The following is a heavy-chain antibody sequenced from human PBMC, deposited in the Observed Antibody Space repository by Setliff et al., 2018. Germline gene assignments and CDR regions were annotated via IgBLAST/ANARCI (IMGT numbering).Heavy chain of an antibody. CDR1: GESIRSNNW. V-gene: IGHV4-59*08. CDR3: ARQPPLNWAIPFDL. J-gene: IGHJ3*01. D-gene: IGHD7-27*01. Sequence: SETLSLTCTVSGESIRSNNWWNWVRQPPGKGLEWIGDIYSSGITNYNPSLKSRLTMSVDTSKNQFSLHLSSMTAADTAVYYCARQPPLNWAIPFDLWGQGKRVTVSS. CDR2: IYSSGIT.